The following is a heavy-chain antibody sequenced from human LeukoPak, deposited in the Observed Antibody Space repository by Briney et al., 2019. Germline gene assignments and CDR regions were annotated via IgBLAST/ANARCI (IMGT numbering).Heavy chain of an antibody. V-gene: IGHV3-48*03. CDR2: INSSDSTI. CDR1: GFTFSSYE. J-gene: IGHJ4*02. D-gene: IGHD3-10*01. Sequence: AGSLRLSCAASGFTFSSYEMNWVCQAPGKGLEWVSYINSSDSTIYYADPVHGRFTITRDNAKNSLYLQMNSLRAEDTAVYYCARLLWFGESPDYWGQGTLVTVSS. CDR3: ARLLWFGESPDY.